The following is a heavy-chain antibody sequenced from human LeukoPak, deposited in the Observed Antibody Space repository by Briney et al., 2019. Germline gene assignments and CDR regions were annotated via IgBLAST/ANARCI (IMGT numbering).Heavy chain of an antibody. CDR1: GYSFTSYW. J-gene: IGHJ4*02. V-gene: IGHV5-51*01. D-gene: IGHD3-10*01. CDR2: IYPGDSDT. CDR3: ARQKITMVRGVIRSFDY. Sequence: GESLKISCKGSGYSFTSYWIGWVRQMPGKGLEWMGIIYPGDSDTRYSPSFQGQVTISADKSISTAYLQWSSLKASGTAMYYCARQKITMVRGVIRSFDYWGQGTLVTVSS.